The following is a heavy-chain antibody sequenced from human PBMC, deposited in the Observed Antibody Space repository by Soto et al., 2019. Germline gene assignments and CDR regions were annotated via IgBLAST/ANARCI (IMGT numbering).Heavy chain of an antibody. Sequence: SETLSLTCTVSGGSISSYFWSWIRQPPGRGLEWIGHIHYSGSTNYNPSLKSRVTISVDTSKNQVSLKLSSVTAADTAMYFCARQVSRAWAPYYYDMDVWGQGTTVTVSS. CDR3: ARQVSRAWAPYYYDMDV. J-gene: IGHJ6*02. CDR2: IHYSGST. V-gene: IGHV4-59*08. D-gene: IGHD6-19*01. CDR1: GGSISSYF.